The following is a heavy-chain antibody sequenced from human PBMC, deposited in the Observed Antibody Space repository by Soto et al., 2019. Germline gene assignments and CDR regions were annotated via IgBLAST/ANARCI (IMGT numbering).Heavy chain of an antibody. CDR1: GFTFSGSA. Sequence: EVQLVESGGGLVQPGGSLKLSCAASGFTFSGSAMHWVRQASGKGLEWVGRITNKADSYATVYGASVKGRFTISRDDSRNTTYLQMNSLKTEDTAVYYCTTTQVTGHIPHWGQGTLVTVSS. V-gene: IGHV3-73*02. CDR2: ITNKADSYAT. CDR3: TTTQVTGHIPH. D-gene: IGHD2-21*02. J-gene: IGHJ4*02.